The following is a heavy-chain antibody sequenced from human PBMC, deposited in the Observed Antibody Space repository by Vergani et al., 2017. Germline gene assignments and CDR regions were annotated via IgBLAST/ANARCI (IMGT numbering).Heavy chain of an antibody. Sequence: QLQLQESGPGLVKPSATLCLTCSVSGASIRSSNYYWGWICQPPGKGLEWIASIYYSGSTYYNPSLKSRVTISVDTSKNQFSLKLSSVTAADTAVYFCARHSXVEWLVKLGWIDPWGQGILVTVSS. CDR3: ARHSXVEWLVKLGWIDP. CDR2: IYYSGST. V-gene: IGHV4-39*01. J-gene: IGHJ5*02. CDR1: GASIRSSNYY. D-gene: IGHD6-19*01.